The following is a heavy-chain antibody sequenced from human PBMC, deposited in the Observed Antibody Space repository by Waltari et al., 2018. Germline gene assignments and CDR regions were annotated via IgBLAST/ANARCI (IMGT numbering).Heavy chain of an antibody. V-gene: IGHV1-18*01. CDR1: GYTFTSYG. Sequence: QVQLVQSGAEVKKPGASVKVSCKASGYTFTSYGISWVRQAPGQGLEWRGWISAYNGNTNYAQKLRGRVTMTTDTSTRQAYMELRSVRSDDTAVYYCARVLRGYKDGMDVWGQGTTVIVSS. D-gene: IGHD1-20*01. CDR3: ARVLRGYKDGMDV. CDR2: ISAYNGNT. J-gene: IGHJ6*02.